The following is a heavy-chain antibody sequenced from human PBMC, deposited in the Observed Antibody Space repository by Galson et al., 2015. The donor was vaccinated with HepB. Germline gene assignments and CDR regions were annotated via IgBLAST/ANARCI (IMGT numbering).Heavy chain of an antibody. Sequence: SVKVSCKASGYTFTSYAMHWVRQAPGQRLEWMGWIFPGNGNTKYSQNFHGRVTITRDTSASTAYMELSSLRSEDTAMHYCAREGGSGWNDYWGQGTLVTVSS. J-gene: IGHJ4*02. D-gene: IGHD6-19*01. V-gene: IGHV1-3*01. CDR1: GYTFTSYA. CDR3: AREGGSGWNDY. CDR2: IFPGNGNT.